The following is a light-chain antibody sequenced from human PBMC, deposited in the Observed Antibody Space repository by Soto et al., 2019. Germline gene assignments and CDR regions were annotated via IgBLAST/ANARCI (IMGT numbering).Light chain of an antibody. CDR1: SSDVGGFTS. V-gene: IGLV2-11*01. CDR3: YSSAGSFTYV. Sequence: QSALPQPRSVSGPPGQPVTISCTGSSSDVGGFTSVSWFQQYPGTTPKLIIYDVSKRPSGVPDRFSGSRSGNTASLTISGLQAEDEADYYCYSSAGSFTYVFGTGTKVTVL. J-gene: IGLJ1*01. CDR2: DVS.